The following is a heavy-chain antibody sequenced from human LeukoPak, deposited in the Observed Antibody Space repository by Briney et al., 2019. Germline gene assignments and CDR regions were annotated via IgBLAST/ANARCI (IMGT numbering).Heavy chain of an antibody. J-gene: IGHJ6*02. Sequence: KPSETLSLTCTVSGGSISSYYWSWIRQPPGKGLEWIGYIYYSGSTNYNPSLKSRVTISVDTSKNQFSQKLSSVTAADTAVYYCASVPHITMVRGVTNRYYYYYGMDVWGQGTTVTVSS. CDR3: ASVPHITMVRGVTNRYYYYYGMDV. CDR1: GGSISSYY. CDR2: IYYSGST. V-gene: IGHV4-59*08. D-gene: IGHD3-10*01.